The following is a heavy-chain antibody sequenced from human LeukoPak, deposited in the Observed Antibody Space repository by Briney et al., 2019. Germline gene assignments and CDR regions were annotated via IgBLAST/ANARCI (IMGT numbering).Heavy chain of an antibody. Sequence: SVKVSCKATGGTFSSYAISWVRQAPGQGLEWMGGIIPIFGTANYAQKFQGRVTITADESTSTAYMELSSLRSEDTAVYYCARMPREYGSYYDDYYYMDVWGKGTTVTVSS. CDR2: IIPIFGTA. CDR1: GGTFSSYA. V-gene: IGHV1-69*13. J-gene: IGHJ6*03. D-gene: IGHD1-26*01. CDR3: ARMPREYGSYYDDYYYMDV.